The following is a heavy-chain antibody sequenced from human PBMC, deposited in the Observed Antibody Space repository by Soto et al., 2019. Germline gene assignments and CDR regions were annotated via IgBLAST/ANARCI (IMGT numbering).Heavy chain of an antibody. V-gene: IGHV4-61*01. Sequence: LSLTCTVSGGSVSSGSFYWSWIRRPPGKGLEWIGYFYDSGSTNYNPSLRSRVTMSVDTSKNQFSLKLSSVTAADTAVYYCAASAPPATNYYYAMDVWGQGTTVTVSS. D-gene: IGHD5-12*01. CDR1: GGSVSSGSFY. CDR2: FYDSGST. CDR3: AASAPPATNYYYAMDV. J-gene: IGHJ6*02.